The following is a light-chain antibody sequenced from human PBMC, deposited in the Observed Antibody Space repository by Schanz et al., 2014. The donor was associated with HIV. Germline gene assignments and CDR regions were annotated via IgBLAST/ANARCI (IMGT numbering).Light chain of an antibody. Sequence: QSVLTQPPSASGTPGQRVTILCSGSSSNIGSNYANWYQHLPGTAPKLLIYATYQRPSGVPDRFSGSGSATSASLAISGLQSEDEAVYYCAAWDGGLNGRVFGGGTKLTVL. CDR3: AAWDGGLNGRV. J-gene: IGLJ3*02. CDR1: SSNIGSNY. CDR2: ATY. V-gene: IGLV1-44*01.